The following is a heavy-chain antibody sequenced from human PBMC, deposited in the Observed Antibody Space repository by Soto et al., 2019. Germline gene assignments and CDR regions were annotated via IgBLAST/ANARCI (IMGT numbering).Heavy chain of an antibody. J-gene: IGHJ4*02. CDR1: GGTFSSYR. D-gene: IGHD6-13*01. Sequence: SVKVSCKASGGTFSSYRINWVRQAPGQGLEWVGGIVPIYRTADYAQKFQGRVTITADESARTAYMELRSLKSQDTAVYYCARDSGAKLSSSWGQGTPVTVSS. V-gene: IGHV1-69*13. CDR3: ARDSGAKLSSS. CDR2: IVPIYRTA.